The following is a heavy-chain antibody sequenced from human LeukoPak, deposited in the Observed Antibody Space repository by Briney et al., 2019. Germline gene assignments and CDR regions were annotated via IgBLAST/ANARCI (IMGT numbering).Heavy chain of an antibody. CDR2: ISSSSSYI. V-gene: IGHV3-21*01. J-gene: IGHJ4*02. D-gene: IGHD6-6*01. CDR3: ARGWDSSSSPGSH. Sequence: GGSLRLSCVASGFTFSSYSMNWVRQAPGKGLEWVASISSSSSYIYFADSLKGRFTISRDNAKNSLYLQMNRLRAEDTAVYYCARGWDSSSSPGSHWGQGTLVAVSS. CDR1: GFTFSSYS.